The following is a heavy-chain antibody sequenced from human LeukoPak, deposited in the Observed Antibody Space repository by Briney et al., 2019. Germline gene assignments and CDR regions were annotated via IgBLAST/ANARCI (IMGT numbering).Heavy chain of an antibody. V-gene: IGHV1-69*05. J-gene: IGHJ3*02. CDR2: IIPIFGTA. Sequence: ASVKVSCKASGGTFSSYAISWVRQAPGQGLEWMGRIIPIFGTANYAQKFQGRVTITTDESTSTAYMELSSLRSEDTAVYCCARDEEDDYGDYNDAFDIWGQGTMVTVSS. CDR3: ARDEEDDYGDYNDAFDI. D-gene: IGHD4-17*01. CDR1: GGTFSSYA.